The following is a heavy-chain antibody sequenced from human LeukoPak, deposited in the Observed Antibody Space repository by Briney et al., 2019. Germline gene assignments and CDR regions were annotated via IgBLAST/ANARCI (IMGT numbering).Heavy chain of an antibody. CDR1: GGSISTYY. CDR3: ARTTEGGYTYDYFYYYYMDV. V-gene: IGHV4-4*07. J-gene: IGHJ6*03. CDR2: IYTSGST. Sequence: PSETLSLTCTVSGGSISTYYWSWIRQPAGKGLEWIGRIYTSGSTNYNPSLKSRVTMSVDTSKNQFSLKLSSVTAADTAVYYCARTTEGGYTYDYFYYYYMDVWGKGATVTISS. D-gene: IGHD5-18*01.